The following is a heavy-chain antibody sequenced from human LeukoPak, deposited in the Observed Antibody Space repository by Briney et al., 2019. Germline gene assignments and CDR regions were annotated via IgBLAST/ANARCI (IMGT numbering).Heavy chain of an antibody. J-gene: IGHJ4*02. CDR2: ISYDGSNK. V-gene: IGHV3-30*04. Sequence: GGSLRLSCAASGFAFSSYAMHWVRQAPGKGLEWVAVISYDGSNKYYADSVKGRFTISRDNSKNTLYLQMNSLRAEDTAVYYCARDSGYSSGWYYFDYWGQGTLVTVSS. D-gene: IGHD6-19*01. CDR3: ARDSGYSSGWYYFDY. CDR1: GFAFSSYA.